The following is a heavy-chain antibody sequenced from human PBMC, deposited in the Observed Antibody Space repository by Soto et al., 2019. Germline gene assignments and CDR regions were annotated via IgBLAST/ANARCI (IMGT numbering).Heavy chain of an antibody. CDR3: ARRRYCGADCYSKYYYGMDV. V-gene: IGHV1-69*02. D-gene: IGHD2-21*02. CDR1: GSTFSGYT. CDR2: IIPVLGVT. Sequence: QVHLVQSGAEVKKPGSSVKVSCQASGSTFSGYTVSWVRQAPGQGLEWMGRIIPVLGVTNYAPKFKGRVTITADKSKTTAYMELSSLRSGDTAVYYCARRRYCGADCYSKYYYGMDVWGQGTTVTVSS. J-gene: IGHJ6*02.